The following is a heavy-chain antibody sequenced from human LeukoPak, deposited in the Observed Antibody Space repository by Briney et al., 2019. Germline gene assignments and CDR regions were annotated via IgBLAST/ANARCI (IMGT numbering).Heavy chain of an antibody. CDR1: GFTFDDYA. Sequence: GGSLRLYCAASGFTFDDYAMHWVRQAPGKGLEWVSGTSWNSGSMGYADSVKGRFTISRDDAKNSLYLQMNSLRAEDTALYYCAKTHVDSLGVDLFDYWGQGTLVTVSS. V-gene: IGHV3-9*01. D-gene: IGHD3-3*01. CDR2: TSWNSGSM. J-gene: IGHJ4*02. CDR3: AKTHVDSLGVDLFDY.